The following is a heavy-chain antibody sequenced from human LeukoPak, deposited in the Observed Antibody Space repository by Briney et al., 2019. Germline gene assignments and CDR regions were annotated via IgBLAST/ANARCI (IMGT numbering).Heavy chain of an antibody. CDR3: ARHLGLRAAAGTGWFDP. Sequence: SETLSLTCAVYGGSFSGYYWSWIRQPPGKGLEWIGEINHSGSTNYNPSLKSRVTISVDTSKNQFSLKLSSVTAADTAVYYCARHLGLRAAAGTGWFDPWGQGTLVTVSS. CDR2: INHSGST. CDR1: GGSFSGYY. V-gene: IGHV4-34*01. J-gene: IGHJ5*02. D-gene: IGHD6-13*01.